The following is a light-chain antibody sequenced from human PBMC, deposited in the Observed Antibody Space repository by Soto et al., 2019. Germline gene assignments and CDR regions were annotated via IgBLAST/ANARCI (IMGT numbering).Light chain of an antibody. CDR1: SSDGGGYNY. CDR3: SLYTRSSTLVV. V-gene: IGLV2-14*01. Sequence: QSVLTQPASVSGSPGQSITISCTGTSSDGGGYNYVSWYQQHPGKAPKLMIYEVSNRPSGVSNRFSGSKSGNTASLTISGLQDEDEADYYCSLYTRSSTLVVFGGGTKLTVL. CDR2: EVS. J-gene: IGLJ2*01.